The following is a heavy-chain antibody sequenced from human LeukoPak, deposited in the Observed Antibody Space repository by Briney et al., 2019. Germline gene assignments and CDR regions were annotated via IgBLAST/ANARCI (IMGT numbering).Heavy chain of an antibody. J-gene: IGHJ4*02. D-gene: IGHD2-2*01. CDR1: GGTFSSYA. Sequence: GASVKVSCKASGGTFSSYAISWVRQAPGQGLEWMGRIIPILGIANYAQKFQGRVTITADKSTSTAYMELSSLRSEDTAVYYCARVSCSSTSCYDYWGQGALVTVSS. V-gene: IGHV1-69*04. CDR3: ARVSCSSTSCYDY. CDR2: IIPILGIA.